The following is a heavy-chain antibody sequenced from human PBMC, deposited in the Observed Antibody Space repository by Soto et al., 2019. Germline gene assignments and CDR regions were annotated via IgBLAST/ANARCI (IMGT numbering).Heavy chain of an antibody. CDR1: GASISESSHY. CDR3: ARHLDNYGDWAFDF. D-gene: IGHD4-17*01. V-gene: IGHV4-39*01. CDR2: IYYTGRT. Sequence: QLLLQESGPGLVKPSETLSLTCAVSGASISESSHYWAWIRQPPGKGLEWIASIYYTGRTYYNPPPRSRLTISIDTSRDQFSLNLSSVTAAVMAVYYCARHLDNYGDWAFDFWGQGTLVPVSS. J-gene: IGHJ4*02.